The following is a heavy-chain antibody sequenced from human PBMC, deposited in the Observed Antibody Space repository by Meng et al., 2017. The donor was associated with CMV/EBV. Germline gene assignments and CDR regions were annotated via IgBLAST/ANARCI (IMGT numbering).Heavy chain of an antibody. Sequence: GESLKISCAASGFTFSSYSMNWVRQAPGKGLEWVSSISSSSSNIYYADSVKGRFTISRDNAKNSLYLQMNSLRAEDPALYHCAREWVLSRGRKQNAFDIWGQGTMVTVSS. CDR2: ISSSSSNI. D-gene: IGHD1-26*01. J-gene: IGHJ3*02. CDR3: AREWVLSRGRKQNAFDI. V-gene: IGHV3-21*04. CDR1: GFTFSSYS.